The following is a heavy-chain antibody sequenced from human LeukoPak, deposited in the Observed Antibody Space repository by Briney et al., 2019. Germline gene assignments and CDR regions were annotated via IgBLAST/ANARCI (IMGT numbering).Heavy chain of an antibody. CDR3: ARRAGYHYYFDY. CDR1: GYTFTSYW. CDR2: IYLGDSDT. Sequence: GESLKISCKGSGYTFTSYWIAWARQMPGKGLEWMGIIYLGDSDTRYSPSFQGQVTISADKSISTAYLQWSSLKASDTAMYYCARRAGYHYYFDYWGQGTLVTVSS. D-gene: IGHD1-20*01. V-gene: IGHV5-51*01. J-gene: IGHJ4*02.